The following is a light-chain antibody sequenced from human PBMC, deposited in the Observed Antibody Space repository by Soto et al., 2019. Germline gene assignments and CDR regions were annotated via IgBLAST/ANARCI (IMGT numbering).Light chain of an antibody. CDR1: QTFSGH. V-gene: IGKV1-39*01. J-gene: IGKJ2*01. CDR3: QQSYRIPPT. Sequence: DIQMTQSPSSLSASVGDTVTISCRANQTFSGHLNWYQQKPGKAPKLLIYGASFWQSGVPSRFSGSGSGTDFTLTISSLQPDDSSTYYCQQSYRIPPTFGQGTKVEI. CDR2: GAS.